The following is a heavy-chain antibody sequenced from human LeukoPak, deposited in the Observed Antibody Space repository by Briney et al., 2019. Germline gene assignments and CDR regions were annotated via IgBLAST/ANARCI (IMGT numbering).Heavy chain of an antibody. D-gene: IGHD3-3*01. Sequence: GGSLRLSCTASEFTFSVYTMNWVRQAPGKGLERVSSISPSSSSIYYADSVRGRFTVSRDNAKKSLSLQMNSLRVEDTAIYYCARETHNDFWSGLNWFDPWGQGTLVTVSS. CDR2: ISPSSSSI. CDR3: ARETHNDFWSGLNWFDP. CDR1: EFTFSVYT. J-gene: IGHJ5*02. V-gene: IGHV3-21*01.